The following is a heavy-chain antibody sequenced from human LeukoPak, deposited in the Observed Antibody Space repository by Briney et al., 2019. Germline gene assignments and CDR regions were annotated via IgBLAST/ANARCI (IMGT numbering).Heavy chain of an antibody. CDR2: IYYSGTT. Sequence: PSETLSLTCTVSGGSFSSYYWSWIRQPPGKGLEWIGYIYYSGTTNYNPSLKSRLTVSVDTSKNQFSLKLSPVTAADTAIYYCARASIFGVVRAIDYWGQGNPVTVSS. D-gene: IGHD3-3*01. CDR1: GGSFSSYY. J-gene: IGHJ4*02. CDR3: ARASIFGVVRAIDY. V-gene: IGHV4-59*01.